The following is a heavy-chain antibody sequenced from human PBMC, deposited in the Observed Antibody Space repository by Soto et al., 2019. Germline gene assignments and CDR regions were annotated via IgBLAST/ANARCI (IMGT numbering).Heavy chain of an antibody. CDR3: ALAAPVAGFQH. Sequence: ASVKVSCKASGYTVTSYGISWVRQAPGQGLEWMGWISAYNGNTNYAQKLQGRVTMTTDTSTSTAYMELRSLRSDDTAVYYCALAAPVAGFQHWGQGTLVTVSS. CDR2: ISAYNGNT. CDR1: GYTVTSYG. J-gene: IGHJ1*01. D-gene: IGHD6-19*01. V-gene: IGHV1-18*01.